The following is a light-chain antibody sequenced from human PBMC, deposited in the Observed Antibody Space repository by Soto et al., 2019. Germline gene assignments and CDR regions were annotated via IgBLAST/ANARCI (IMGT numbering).Light chain of an antibody. CDR1: QSTSNH. V-gene: IGKV3-11*01. J-gene: IGKJ5*01. CDR3: QQRSNWIT. CDR2: DAS. Sequence: TQSPSSLSASVEDRVIITCRASQSTSNHLNWYQQKPGQAPRLLIYDASYRATGIPARFSGSGSGTDFILTISSLEPEDFAIYYCQQRSNWITFGQGTRLEIK.